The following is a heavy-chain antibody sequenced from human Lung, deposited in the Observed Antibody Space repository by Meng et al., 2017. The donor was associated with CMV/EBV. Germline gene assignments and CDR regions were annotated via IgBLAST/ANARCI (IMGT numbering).Heavy chain of an antibody. D-gene: IGHD3-22*01. CDR3: ARDLVGYDAFDV. CDR2: INPDGGTT. CDR1: GYTFIIYY. V-gene: IGHV1-46*01. Sequence: ASXXVSXKASGYTFIIYYIHWVRQAPGQGLEWMGRINPDGGTTTYSQKFQGGVTLTSDTSTNTVYMELSRLRYEDTAVYYCARDLVGYDAFDVWGQGTMVTVSS. J-gene: IGHJ3*01.